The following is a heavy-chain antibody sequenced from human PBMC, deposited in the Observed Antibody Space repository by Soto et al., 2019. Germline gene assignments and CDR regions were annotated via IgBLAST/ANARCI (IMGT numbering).Heavy chain of an antibody. CDR1: GFTFSNYG. V-gene: IGHV3-33*01. Sequence: QVQLVESGGGVVQPGRSLRLSCAASGFTFSNYGMHWVRQAPGKGLEWVAVLRFDGTRASYTDSVKGRFTFSRDNSKNTLYLQMSSLRAEDTAVYYCGRDVTRVTPGAFDVWGQGTMVTVSS. CDR3: GRDVTRVTPGAFDV. D-gene: IGHD4-17*01. J-gene: IGHJ3*01. CDR2: LRFDGTRA.